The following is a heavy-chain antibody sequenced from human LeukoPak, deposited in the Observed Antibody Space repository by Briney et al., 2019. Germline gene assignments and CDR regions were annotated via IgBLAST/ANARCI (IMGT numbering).Heavy chain of an antibody. V-gene: IGHV4-59*02. J-gene: IGHJ4*02. CDR2: IHYSGST. CDR3: ARGQGSGSSWAFDY. CDR1: GFTVSNNY. Sequence: GSLRLSCAASGFTVSNNYMSWIRQPPGKGLEWIGYIHYSGSTTYNPSLKSRVTISVDPSKHQFSLSLSSVTAADTAVYYCARGQGSGSSWAFDYWGQGTLVTVSS. D-gene: IGHD1-26*01.